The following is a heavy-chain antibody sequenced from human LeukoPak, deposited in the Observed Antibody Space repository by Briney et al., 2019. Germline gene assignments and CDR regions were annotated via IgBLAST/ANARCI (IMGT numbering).Heavy chain of an antibody. CDR1: GFTFSSHA. CDR2: ISGSGGST. D-gene: IGHD6-13*01. Sequence: GGSLRLSCAGSGFTFSSHAMNWVRQAPGKGLEWVSVISGSGGSTYYVDSVKGRFTISRDNAKNSLYLQMNSLRAEDTAVYYCASGSSSWYSPFDYWGQGTLVTVSS. J-gene: IGHJ4*02. CDR3: ASGSSSWYSPFDY. V-gene: IGHV3-23*01.